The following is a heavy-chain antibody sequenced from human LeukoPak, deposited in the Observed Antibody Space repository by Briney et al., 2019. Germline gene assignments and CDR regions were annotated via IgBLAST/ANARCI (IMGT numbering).Heavy chain of an antibody. Sequence: SETLSLTCTVSGGSISSYYWSWIRQPPGKGLEWIGYIYYSGSTNYNPSLKSRVTISVDTSKNQFSLKLSSVTAADTAVYYCARAATQEIYGDYPNPYHYYYGMDVWGKGTTVTVSS. D-gene: IGHD4-17*01. CDR2: IYYSGST. CDR3: ARAATQEIYGDYPNPYHYYYGMDV. J-gene: IGHJ6*04. V-gene: IGHV4-59*01. CDR1: GGSISSYY.